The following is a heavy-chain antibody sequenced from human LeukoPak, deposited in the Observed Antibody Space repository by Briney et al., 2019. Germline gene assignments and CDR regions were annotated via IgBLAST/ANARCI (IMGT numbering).Heavy chain of an antibody. CDR1: GYTFTSYG. Sequence: GASVKVSCKASGYTFTSYGISWVRQAPGQGLEWMGWISAYNDNTNYAQKLQGRVTMTTDTSTSTAYMELRSLRSDDTAVYYCAREMTTVTNDYYYGMDVWGQGTTVTVSS. CDR3: AREMTTVTNDYYYGMDV. V-gene: IGHV1-18*01. J-gene: IGHJ6*02. D-gene: IGHD4-17*01. CDR2: ISAYNDNT.